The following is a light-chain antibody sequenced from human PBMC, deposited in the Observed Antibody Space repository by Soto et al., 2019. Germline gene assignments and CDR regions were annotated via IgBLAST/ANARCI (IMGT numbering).Light chain of an antibody. J-gene: IGLJ1*01. CDR2: EVS. CDR3: SSYAGSNNDV. Sequence: QSALTQPPSASGSPGQSVTISCIGTSSDVGGYNYVSWYQQHPGKAPKLMIYEVSRRPSGLPDRFSGSKSGNTASLTVSGLQAEDEAEYYCSSYAGSNNDVFGSGTKVTVL. CDR1: SSDVGGYNY. V-gene: IGLV2-8*01.